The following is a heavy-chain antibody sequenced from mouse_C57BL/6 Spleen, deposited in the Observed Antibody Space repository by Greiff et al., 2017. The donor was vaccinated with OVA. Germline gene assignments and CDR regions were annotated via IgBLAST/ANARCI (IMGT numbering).Heavy chain of an antibody. V-gene: IGHV1-82*01. J-gene: IGHJ2*01. D-gene: IGHD1-2*01. CDR1: GYAFSSSW. CDR3: ARSYITTFPYYFDY. CDR2: IYPGDGDT. Sequence: QVQLQQSGPELVKPGASVKISCKASGYAFSSSWMNWVKQRPGKGLEWIGRIYPGDGDTNYNGKFKGKATLTADKSSSTAYMQLSSLTSEDSAVYFCARSYITTFPYYFDYWGQGTTLTVSS.